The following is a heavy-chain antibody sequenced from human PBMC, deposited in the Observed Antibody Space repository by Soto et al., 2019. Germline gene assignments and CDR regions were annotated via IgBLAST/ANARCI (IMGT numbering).Heavy chain of an antibody. J-gene: IGHJ4*02. Sequence: EVQLVESGGGLVQPGGSLRLSCAASGFTFSSYWMSWVRQAPGKGLEWVANIKQDGSEKYYVDSVKGRFTISRDNAKNSLYLQMNSLRAEDTAVYYGARDGTGLYCSGGSCYVDYWGQGTLVTVSS. CDR1: GFTFSSYW. CDR3: ARDGTGLYCSGGSCYVDY. D-gene: IGHD2-15*01. V-gene: IGHV3-7*01. CDR2: IKQDGSEK.